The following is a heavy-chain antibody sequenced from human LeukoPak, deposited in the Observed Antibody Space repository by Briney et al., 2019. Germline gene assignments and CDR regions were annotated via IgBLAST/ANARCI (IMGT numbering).Heavy chain of an antibody. V-gene: IGHV3-74*01. J-gene: IGHJ4*02. CDR1: GFTVISYG. CDR3: ARDAPGNTALDY. Sequence: PGGSLRLSCAASGFTVISYGMHWFRQAPGKGLVWVSRINEFGSSTDFADSVKGRFTIPRDNAKNTLYLQMNSLRAEDTAVYYCARDAPGNTALDYWGQGTLVTVSS. CDR2: INEFGSST. D-gene: IGHD5-18*01.